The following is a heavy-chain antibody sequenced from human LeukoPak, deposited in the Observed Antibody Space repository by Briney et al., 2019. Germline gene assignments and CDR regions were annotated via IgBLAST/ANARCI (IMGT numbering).Heavy chain of an antibody. V-gene: IGHV4-30-2*01. CDR3: ARLGAYSSSWYNWFDP. CDR2: IYHSGST. Sequence: SETLSLTCAVSGGSISSGDYSWSWIRQPPEKGLEWIGHIYHSGSTYYNPSLKSRVTMSVDRSKNQFSLKLSSVTAADTAVYYCARLGAYSSSWYNWFDPWGQGTLVTVSS. CDR1: GGSISSGDYS. J-gene: IGHJ5*02. D-gene: IGHD6-13*01.